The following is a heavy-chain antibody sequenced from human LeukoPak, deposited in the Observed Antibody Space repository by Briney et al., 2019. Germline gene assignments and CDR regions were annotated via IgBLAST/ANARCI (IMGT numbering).Heavy chain of an antibody. CDR2: ISAYNGNT. Sequence: ASVKVSCKASGYTFTSYGISWVRQAPGQGLEWMGWISAYNGNTNYAQKLQGRVTMTTDTSTSTAYMKLRSLRSDDTAVYYCARDRAYYGSGSPKYFQHWGQGTLVTVSS. CDR3: ARDRAYYGSGSPKYFQH. J-gene: IGHJ1*01. CDR1: GYTFTSYG. V-gene: IGHV1-18*01. D-gene: IGHD3-10*01.